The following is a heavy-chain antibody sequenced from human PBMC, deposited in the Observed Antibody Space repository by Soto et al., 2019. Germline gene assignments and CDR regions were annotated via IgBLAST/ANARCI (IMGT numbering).Heavy chain of an antibody. CDR1: GFTFGDYA. Sequence: AGGSLRLSCTASGFTFGDYAMSWFRQAPGKGLEWVGFIRSKAYGGTTEYAASVKGRFTISRDDSKSIAYLQMNSLKTEDTAVYYCTREGHYYAKSIAFDIWGQGTMVTVSS. CDR3: TREGHYYAKSIAFDI. CDR2: IRSKAYGGTT. J-gene: IGHJ3*02. V-gene: IGHV3-49*03. D-gene: IGHD3-10*01.